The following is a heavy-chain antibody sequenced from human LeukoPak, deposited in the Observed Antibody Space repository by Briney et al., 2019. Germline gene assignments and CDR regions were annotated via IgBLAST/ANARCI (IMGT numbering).Heavy chain of an antibody. CDR2: VSGYNAKT. CDR3: ARVRDYYANSDYSDY. J-gene: IGHJ4*02. CDR1: GYTFTSYY. V-gene: IGHV1-18*04. D-gene: IGHD3-22*01. Sequence: GASVKVSCKTSGYTFTSYYVSWVRQAPGQGLEWMGRVSGYNAKTKYVQKFQGRITMTIDTSTTTAYMELRSLTSDDTAVYYCARVRDYYANSDYSDYWGQGTLVTVSS.